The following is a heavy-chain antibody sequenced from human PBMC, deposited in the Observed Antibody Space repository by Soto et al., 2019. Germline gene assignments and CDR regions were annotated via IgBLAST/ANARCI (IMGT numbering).Heavy chain of an antibody. CDR3: ARGQTSGWYRGVLDF. CDR2: ITGYNGDT. CDR1: GYTFPNYG. D-gene: IGHD6-19*01. V-gene: IGHV1-18*04. Sequence: ASVKVSCKASGYTFPNYGINWVRQARGQGLEWMGWITGYNGDTNYAQKFQGRLTMTTDISSRTAYMEPRNLRSDDTAVYYCARGQTSGWYRGVLDFWGQGTLVTVSS. J-gene: IGHJ4*02.